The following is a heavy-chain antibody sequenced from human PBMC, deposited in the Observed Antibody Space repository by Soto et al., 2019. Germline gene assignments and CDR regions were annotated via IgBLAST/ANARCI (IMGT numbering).Heavy chain of an antibody. CDR3: AREYCSSTSCLNWFDP. J-gene: IGHJ5*02. CDR1: GVTFISYS. V-gene: IGHV3-48*01. D-gene: IGHD2-2*01. Sequence: SGGSLRHSCAASGVTFISYSMNWVRQATGKGLEWVSYISSSSSTIYYADSVKGRFTISRDNAKNSLYLQMNSLRAEDTAVYYCAREYCSSTSCLNWFDPWGQGTLVTVSS. CDR2: ISSSSSTI.